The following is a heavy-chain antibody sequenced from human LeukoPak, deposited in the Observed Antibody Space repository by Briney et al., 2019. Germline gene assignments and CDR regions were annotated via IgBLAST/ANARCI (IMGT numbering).Heavy chain of an antibody. CDR2: IEQSGRP. V-gene: IGHV4-34*01. Sequence: SQTLSLTCAVYRGSFTVCYCNWIRQPPGKGLEWIGEIEQSGRPQTNPSLRSRVTISADSSKNQFSLKMSSVTAADTAVYYCARTSGDWLSGAWIGVDVWGKGTTVTVSS. D-gene: IGHD3-9*01. CDR3: ARTSGDWLSGAWIGVDV. CDR1: RGSFTVCY. J-gene: IGHJ6*04.